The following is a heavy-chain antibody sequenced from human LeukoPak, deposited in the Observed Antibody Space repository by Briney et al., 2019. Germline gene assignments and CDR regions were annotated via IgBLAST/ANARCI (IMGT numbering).Heavy chain of an antibody. CDR3: ARDQSAFVVVVAATGLGY. CDR1: GYTFTSYG. CDR2: ISAYNGNT. V-gene: IGHV1-18*01. D-gene: IGHD2-15*01. J-gene: IGHJ4*02. Sequence: ASVKVSCKASGYTFTSYGISWVRQAPGQGLEWMGWISAYNGNTNYAQKLQGRVTMTTDTSTSTAYMELRSLRSDDTAVYCCARDQSAFVVVVAATGLGYWGQGTLVTVSS.